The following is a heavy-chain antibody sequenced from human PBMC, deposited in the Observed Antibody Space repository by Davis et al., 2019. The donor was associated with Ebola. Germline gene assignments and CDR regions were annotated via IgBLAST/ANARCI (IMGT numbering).Heavy chain of an antibody. D-gene: IGHD3-10*01. CDR1: GYTFTGYY. Sequence: ASVKVSCKASGYTFTGYYMHWVRQAPGQGLEWMGWINPNSGGTNYAQKFQGWVTMTRDTSISTAYMELSRLRSDDTAVYYCAKTMVQGVIANIYGMDVWGQGTTVTVSS. CDR2: INPNSGGT. J-gene: IGHJ6*02. CDR3: AKTMVQGVIANIYGMDV. V-gene: IGHV1-2*04.